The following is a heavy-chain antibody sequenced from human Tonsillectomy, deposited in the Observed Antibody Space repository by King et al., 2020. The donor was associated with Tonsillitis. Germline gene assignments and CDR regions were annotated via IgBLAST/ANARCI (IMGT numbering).Heavy chain of an antibody. CDR1: GFTFSVAA. Sequence: VQSGGSLTLSCAASGFTFSVAAMHWVRQASGKGLEWVGLIRSKANIYATVYASSVNGRFTVSRDDSKKTAYLQVNSLKTEDTAVYYCTRGGDYDSGYYYGMDVWGQGTTVTVSS. D-gene: IGHD4-17*01. CDR3: TRGGDYDSGYYYGMDV. J-gene: IGHJ6*02. CDR2: IRSKANIYAT. V-gene: IGHV3-73*01.